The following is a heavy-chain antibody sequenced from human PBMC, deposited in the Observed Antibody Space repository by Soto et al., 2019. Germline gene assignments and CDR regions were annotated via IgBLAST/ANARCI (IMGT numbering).Heavy chain of an antibody. CDR3: ATGGYYYYYMDV. CDR1: GFTFSSYG. CDR2: IWYDGSNK. V-gene: IGHV3-33*01. D-gene: IGHD3-10*01. J-gene: IGHJ6*03. Sequence: PGGSLRLSCAASGFTFSSYGMHWVRQAPGKGLEWVAVIWYDGSNKYYADSVKGRFTISRDNSKNTLYLQLNSLRAEDTAVYYCATGGYYYYYMDVWGKGTTVTVSS.